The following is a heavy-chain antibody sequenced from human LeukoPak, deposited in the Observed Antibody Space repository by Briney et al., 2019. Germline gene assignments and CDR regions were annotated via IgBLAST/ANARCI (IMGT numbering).Heavy chain of an antibody. CDR2: ISYDGSNK. D-gene: IGHD4-11*01. Sequence: GRSLRLSCAASGFTFSSYAMHWVRQAPGKGLEWVAVISYDGSNKYYADSVKGRFTISRDNSKNTLYLQMNSLRAEDTAVYYCARGRRFHDYSNYGGPGYWGQGTLVTVSS. J-gene: IGHJ4*02. V-gene: IGHV3-30-3*01. CDR3: ARGRRFHDYSNYGGPGY. CDR1: GFTFSSYA.